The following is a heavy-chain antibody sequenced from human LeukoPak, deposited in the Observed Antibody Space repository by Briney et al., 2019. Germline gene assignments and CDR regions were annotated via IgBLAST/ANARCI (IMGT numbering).Heavy chain of an antibody. CDR3: ARRGDYGDVYWFDP. D-gene: IGHD4-17*01. Sequence: PSETLSLTCTVSGGSISSGGYYWSWIRQHPGKGLEWIGYIYYSGSTYYNPSLKSRVTISVDTSKNQFSLKLSSVTAADTAVYYCARRGDYGDVYWFDPWGQGTLVTVSS. CDR1: GGSISSGGYY. J-gene: IGHJ5*02. V-gene: IGHV4-31*03. CDR2: IYYSGST.